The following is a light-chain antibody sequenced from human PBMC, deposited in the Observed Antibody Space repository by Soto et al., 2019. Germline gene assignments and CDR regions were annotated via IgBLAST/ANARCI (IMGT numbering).Light chain of an antibody. Sequence: EIVLTQSPGTLSLSPGERATLSCRASQSVSSNYLAWYQQKPGQAPRLLIYDASSRATGIPDRFSGSGSGTDFTLTISRLEPEDFAVYYCQQYGSSPYTFGQGTKLDIK. CDR2: DAS. CDR1: QSVSSNY. CDR3: QQYGSSPYT. J-gene: IGKJ2*01. V-gene: IGKV3-20*01.